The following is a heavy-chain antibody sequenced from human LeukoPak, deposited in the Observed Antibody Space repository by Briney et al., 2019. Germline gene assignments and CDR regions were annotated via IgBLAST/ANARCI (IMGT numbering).Heavy chain of an antibody. V-gene: IGHV4-39*01. CDR3: ARHLYYSASAFWYIDL. CDR2: VSQSGNT. J-gene: IGHJ2*01. CDR1: GDSITSSDHY. Sequence: SETLSLTCTLSGDSITSSDHYWVWIRQSPGKGLEWIGSVSQSGNTYYKSSLRGRVTDSLDTSKNEFSLILTSVPAADTAEYYCARHLYYSASAFWYIDLWGRGTLVIVSP. D-gene: IGHD3-10*01.